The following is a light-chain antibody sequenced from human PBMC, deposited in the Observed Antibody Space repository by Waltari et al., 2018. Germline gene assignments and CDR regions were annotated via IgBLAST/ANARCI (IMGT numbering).Light chain of an antibody. Sequence: SYVVTQPPSVSAAPGETATITCGGDNIGTYSVHWYQQKAGQAPVLVIFYDRDRPSGTPVGFSGSNAGNTATLTSSRVEAGDEARYYCHVWHPHVDPGVFGTGTEVTVL. J-gene: IGLJ1*01. CDR1: NIGTYS. CDR3: HVWHPHVDPGV. CDR2: YDR. V-gene: IGLV3-21*04.